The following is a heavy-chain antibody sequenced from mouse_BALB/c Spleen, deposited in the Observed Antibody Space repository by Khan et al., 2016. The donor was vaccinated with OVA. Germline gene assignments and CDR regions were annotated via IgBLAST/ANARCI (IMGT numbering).Heavy chain of an antibody. CDR3: TRGTTAPYVMDY. D-gene: IGHD1-2*01. CDR1: GYTFSSYW. Sequence: LQQPGSELVRPGASVKLSCKASGYTFSSYWMHWVKQRPGQGLEWIGNFYPGSGSPNYDEKFKSRATLTVDTSSRTAYMQLSSLTSADSAVLYGTRGTTAPYVMDYWGQGTSVTVSS. J-gene: IGHJ4*01. V-gene: IGHV1S22*01. CDR2: FYPGSGSP.